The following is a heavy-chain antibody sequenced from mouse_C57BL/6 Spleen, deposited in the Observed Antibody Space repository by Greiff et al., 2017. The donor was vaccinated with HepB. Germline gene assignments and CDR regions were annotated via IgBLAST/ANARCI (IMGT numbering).Heavy chain of an antibody. V-gene: IGHV1-64*01. J-gene: IGHJ3*01. CDR3: ARCDYDGAWFAY. CDR1: GYNFTSYW. Sequence: QVQLQQPGAELVKSGASVKLSCKASGYNFTSYWMHWVKQRPGQGLEWIGMIHPNSGSTNYNEKFKSKATLTVDKSSSTAYMQLSSLTSEDSAVYYCARCDYDGAWFAYWGQGTLVTVSA. D-gene: IGHD2-4*01. CDR2: IHPNSGST.